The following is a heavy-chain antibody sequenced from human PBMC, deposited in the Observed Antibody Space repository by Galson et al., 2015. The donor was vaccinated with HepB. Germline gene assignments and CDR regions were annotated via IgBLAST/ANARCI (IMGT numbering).Heavy chain of an antibody. Sequence: SLRLSCAASGFSFSRYWMHWVRQAPGKGLVWVSRINGDGRTTSYADSVKGRFTISRDNAKNTLYLQMNSLRAEDTAVYYCANLKTYYDILTGYPHRDYWGQGILVTASA. CDR2: INGDGRTT. CDR1: GFSFSRYW. V-gene: IGHV3-74*01. D-gene: IGHD3-9*01. J-gene: IGHJ4*02. CDR3: ANLKTYYDILTGYPHRDY.